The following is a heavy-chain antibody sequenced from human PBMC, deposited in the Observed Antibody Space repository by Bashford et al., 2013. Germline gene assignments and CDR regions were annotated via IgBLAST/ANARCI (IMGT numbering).Heavy chain of an antibody. Sequence: SETLSLTCTVSGGSISSYYWSWIRQPAGKGLEWIGRIYSSGSTNYNPSLKSRVTMSVDTSKNQFSLDLSSVTAADTALYYCARVSSAGRWDCWGQGTLVTVSS. D-gene: IGHD1-14*01. CDR2: IYSSGST. CDR1: GGSISSYY. J-gene: IGHJ4*02. V-gene: IGHV4-4*07. CDR3: ARVSSAGRWDC.